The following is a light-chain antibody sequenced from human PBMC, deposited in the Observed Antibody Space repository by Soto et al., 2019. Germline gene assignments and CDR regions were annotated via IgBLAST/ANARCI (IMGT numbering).Light chain of an antibody. J-gene: IGKJ4*01. Sequence: DIQMTQYPSSLSASVGDRVTITCRASQAISNYLAWYQQKPGKVPTLLISSASTLQSGVPSRFSGSGSGTDFTLTISSLQPEDVATYYCQKFSAGPTFGGGTKVEI. CDR2: SAS. CDR1: QAISNY. CDR3: QKFSAGPT. V-gene: IGKV1-27*01.